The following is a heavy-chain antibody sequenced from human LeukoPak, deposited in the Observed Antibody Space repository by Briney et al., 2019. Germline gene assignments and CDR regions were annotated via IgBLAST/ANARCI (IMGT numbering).Heavy chain of an antibody. CDR2: ISYDESNK. V-gene: IGHV3-30*18. D-gene: IGHD3-10*01. J-gene: IGHJ4*02. Sequence: GGSLRLSCAASGFTFSSYGMHWVRQAPGKGLEWVAVISYDESNKYYADSVKGRFTISRDNSKNTLYLQMNSLRAEDTAVYYCAKNPSGAGPSPPFHYWGKGPLVTVSS. CDR1: GFTFSSYG. CDR3: AKNPSGAGPSPPFHY.